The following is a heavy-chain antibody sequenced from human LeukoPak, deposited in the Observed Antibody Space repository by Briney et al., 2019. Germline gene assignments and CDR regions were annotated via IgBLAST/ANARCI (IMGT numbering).Heavy chain of an antibody. CDR3: AKDRYYGGNSDYFDY. Sequence: GGSLRLSCAASGFTFDDYAMHWVRQAPGKGLEWVSGISWNSGSIGYADSVKGRFTISRDNAKNSLYLQMNSLRAEDTALYYCAKDRYYGGNSDYFDYWGQGTLVTVSS. CDR2: ISWNSGSI. V-gene: IGHV3-9*01. J-gene: IGHJ4*02. D-gene: IGHD4-23*01. CDR1: GFTFDDYA.